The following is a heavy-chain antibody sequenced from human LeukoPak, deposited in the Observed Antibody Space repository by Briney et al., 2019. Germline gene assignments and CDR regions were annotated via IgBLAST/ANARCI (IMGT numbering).Heavy chain of an antibody. D-gene: IGHD4-17*01. Sequence: PGRSLRLSSAASGFTFSIYGMHWVRQAPGKGLEWVAVIWYDGSNKYYADSVKGRFTISRDNSKNTLYLQMNSLRAEDTAVYYCAKSPYGDYRGYYFDYWGQGTLVTVSS. CDR1: GFTFSIYG. CDR3: AKSPYGDYRGYYFDY. CDR2: IWYDGSNK. V-gene: IGHV3-33*06. J-gene: IGHJ4*02.